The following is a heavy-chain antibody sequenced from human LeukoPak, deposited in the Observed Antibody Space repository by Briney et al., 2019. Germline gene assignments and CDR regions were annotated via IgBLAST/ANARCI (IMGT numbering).Heavy chain of an antibody. Sequence: SETLSLTCTVSGGSINNYYWSWIRQSPGKGLEWIGYIYYSGITNYNPSLKSRVTISVDTSKNQFSLNLNFVTAADTAVYYCAKGDTTWELPHDYWGQGTLVTVSS. V-gene: IGHV4-59*01. J-gene: IGHJ4*02. CDR2: IYYSGIT. CDR1: GGSINNYY. D-gene: IGHD1-26*01. CDR3: AKGDTTWELPHDY.